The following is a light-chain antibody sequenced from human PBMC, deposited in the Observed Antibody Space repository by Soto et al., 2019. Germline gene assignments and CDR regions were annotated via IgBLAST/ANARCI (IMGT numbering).Light chain of an antibody. Sequence: IVLTQSPATLSVSPGETATLSCRASENINTYLAWYQQKPGQAPKLLIYDASSRATGFPARFSASGSGTAFTLTISSLEPEDFAVYYCQHRNNWPLTFGGGTKVEIK. CDR3: QHRNNWPLT. CDR1: ENINTY. J-gene: IGKJ4*01. V-gene: IGKV3-11*01. CDR2: DAS.